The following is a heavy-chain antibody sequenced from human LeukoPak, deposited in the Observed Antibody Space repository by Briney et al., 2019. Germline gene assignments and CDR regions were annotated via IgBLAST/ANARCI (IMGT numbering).Heavy chain of an antibody. D-gene: IGHD6-13*01. CDR2: TYYRSQWYY. CDR1: GYSVSSNIAT. CDR3: ARERSSWYYLDY. V-gene: IGHV6-1*01. J-gene: IGHJ4*02. Sequence: SQTLSLTCVISGYSVSSNIATWNWIRQSPSRGLEWLGRTYYRSQWYYDYAVSVRSRITINPDTSKNQFSLQLSSVTPEVTAVYFCARERSSWYYLDYWGQGMLVTVSS.